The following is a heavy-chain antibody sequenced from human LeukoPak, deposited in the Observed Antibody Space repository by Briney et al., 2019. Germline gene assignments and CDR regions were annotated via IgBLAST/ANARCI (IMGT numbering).Heavy chain of an antibody. CDR3: VRPLTTSGWYFDL. J-gene: IGHJ2*01. D-gene: IGHD1-14*01. CDR1: GYTFTGYY. CDR2: INPNSGGT. V-gene: IGHV1-2*02. Sequence: GASVKVSCKASGYTFTGYYIHWVRQAPGQGLEWMGWINPNSGGTNYAQKFQDRVTMTRDTSISTAYMELSGLKSDDTAVYYCVRPLTTSGWYFDLWGRGTLVTVSS.